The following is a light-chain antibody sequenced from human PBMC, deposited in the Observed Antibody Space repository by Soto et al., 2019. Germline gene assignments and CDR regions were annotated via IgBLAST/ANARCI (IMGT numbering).Light chain of an antibody. J-gene: IGKJ1*01. CDR1: QSIGSG. CDR3: QQYADRPRT. CDR2: DAS. Sequence: LVMTQSQVNMSVSPANRSTLSCRASQSIGSGVAWYHQRSGQAPRLLIFDASIRVTTTPARFSGSVSGTEFTLTISSLESEDFAVYFCQQYADRPRTFGQGTKVDIK. V-gene: IGKV3-15*01.